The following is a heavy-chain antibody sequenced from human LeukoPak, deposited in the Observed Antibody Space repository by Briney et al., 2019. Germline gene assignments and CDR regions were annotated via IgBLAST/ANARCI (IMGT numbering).Heavy chain of an antibody. J-gene: IGHJ4*02. CDR1: GYTFTSYA. V-gene: IGHV1-3*01. Sequence: GASVKVSCKASGYTFTSYAMHWVRQAPGQRLEWMGWINAGNGNTKYSQKFQGRVTITRDTSASTAYMELSSLRSEDTAVYYCARAPPRFLEWLPKFDYWGQGTLVTVSS. CDR3: ARAPPRFLEWLPKFDY. D-gene: IGHD3-3*01. CDR2: INAGNGNT.